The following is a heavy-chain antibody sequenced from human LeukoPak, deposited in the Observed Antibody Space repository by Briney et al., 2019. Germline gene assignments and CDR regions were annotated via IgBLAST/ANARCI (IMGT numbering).Heavy chain of an antibody. CDR3: TMEWELMGYDP. J-gene: IGHJ5*02. D-gene: IGHD1-26*01. Sequence: GGTLRLSCAASGFTFSSYGMSWVRQAPGKGLEWVSAISGSGGSTYYADSVKGRFTISRDNSKNTLYLQMNSLKTEDTAVYYCTMEWELMGYDPWGQGTLVTVSS. V-gene: IGHV3-23*01. CDR2: ISGSGGST. CDR1: GFTFSSYG.